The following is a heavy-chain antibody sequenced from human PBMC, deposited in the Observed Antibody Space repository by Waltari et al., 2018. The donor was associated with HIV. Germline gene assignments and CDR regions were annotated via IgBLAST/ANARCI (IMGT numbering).Heavy chain of an antibody. CDR1: GGAFVSHT. J-gene: IGHJ5*01. CDR3: ASARETMGVDFDS. Sequence: QVQLVQSGAEVKKPGSSVKVSCKASGGAFVSHTFNWVRQAPDQGLEWMGRAIRVFGTASYVRKFQGRVTITADKATTTAYMGLNGLRSGDTAVYYCASARETMGVDFDSWGQGTLVTVS. V-gene: IGHV1-69*08. D-gene: IGHD3-10*01. CDR2: AIRVFGTA.